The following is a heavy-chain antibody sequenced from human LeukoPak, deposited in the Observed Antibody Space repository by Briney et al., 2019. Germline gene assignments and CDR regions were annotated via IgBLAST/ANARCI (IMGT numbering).Heavy chain of an antibody. Sequence: PGXSLRLSCVASGFTFSSYGMHWVRQAPGKGLEWVACIQYDGSNKYFADSVKGRFAISRDNSKKTLYLQMNSLRAEDTAVYYCAKDPDYWGQGTLVTVSS. V-gene: IGHV3-30*02. J-gene: IGHJ4*02. CDR3: AKDPDY. CDR1: GFTFSSYG. CDR2: IQYDGSNK.